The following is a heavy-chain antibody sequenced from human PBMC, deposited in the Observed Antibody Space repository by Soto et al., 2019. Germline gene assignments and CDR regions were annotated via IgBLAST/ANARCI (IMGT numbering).Heavy chain of an antibody. V-gene: IGHV3-48*03. CDR1: GLTFSSSE. Sequence: EGQLVESGGGLVQPGGSLRLSCGASGLTFSSSEMHWVRQAPGKGLEWLSYISKSGSVIYYADSVKGRFTISRDNAKNLLYLQMNSQRAEDTAVYFCASVNLRFSYGIDVWGQGTTVTV. CDR3: ASVNLRFSYGIDV. D-gene: IGHD3-3*01. CDR2: ISKSGSVI. J-gene: IGHJ6*02.